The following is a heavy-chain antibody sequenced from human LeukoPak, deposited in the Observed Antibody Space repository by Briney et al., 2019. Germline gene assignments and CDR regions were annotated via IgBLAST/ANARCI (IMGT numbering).Heavy chain of an antibody. J-gene: IGHJ5*02. CDR3: ARYRYCSSTSCYRGASMWFDP. CDR2: INHSGST. V-gene: IGHV4-34*01. Sequence: SETLSLTCAVYGGYFSGYYWRWIRQPPGKGLGLVGEINHSGSTNYNPSLKRRGTIYIDTSKNQFSLPLSSVTAADTAVHYCARYRYCSSTSCYRGASMWFDPWGQGTLVTVST. D-gene: IGHD2-2*01. CDR1: GGYFSGYY.